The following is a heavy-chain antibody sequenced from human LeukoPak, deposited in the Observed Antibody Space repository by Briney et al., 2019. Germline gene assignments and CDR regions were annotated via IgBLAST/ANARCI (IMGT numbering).Heavy chain of an antibody. CDR2: ISGSGGST. J-gene: IGHJ5*02. CDR3: ANSYCGGDCYLP. V-gene: IGHV3-23*01. D-gene: IGHD2-21*02. CDR1: GFTFSSYA. Sequence: GGSLRLSCAASGFTFSSYAMSWVRQAPGQGLERVSAISGSGGSTDYADSVKGRFTISRDNSKNTLYLQMNSLRVEDTAVYYCANSYCGGDCYLPWGQGTLVTVSS.